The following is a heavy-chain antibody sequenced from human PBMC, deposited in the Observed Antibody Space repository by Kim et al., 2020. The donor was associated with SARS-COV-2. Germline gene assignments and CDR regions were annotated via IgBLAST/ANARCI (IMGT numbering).Heavy chain of an antibody. D-gene: IGHD1-26*01. J-gene: IGHJ4*02. CDR1: GYTLTELS. Sequence: ASVKVSCKVSGYTLTELSMHWVRQAPGKGLEWMGGFDPEDGETIYAQKFQGRVTMTEDTSTDTAYMELSSLRSEDTAVYYCATVPKDIVGAPIDYWGQGTLVTVSS. CDR3: ATVPKDIVGAPIDY. V-gene: IGHV1-24*01. CDR2: FDPEDGET.